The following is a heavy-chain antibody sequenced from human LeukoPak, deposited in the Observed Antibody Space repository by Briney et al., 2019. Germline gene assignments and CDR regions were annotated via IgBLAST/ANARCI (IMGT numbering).Heavy chain of an antibody. CDR1: GFTFSDYI. CDR3: ARRGGSSSRRSPIDY. J-gene: IGHJ4*02. CDR2: IKQDGSQR. V-gene: IGHV3-7*01. D-gene: IGHD6-6*01. Sequence: TGGSLRLSCAASGFTFSDYILDWVRQAPGKGPEWVANIKQDGSQRYYVDSVRGRFTISRDNAKNSLFLQMNGLRAEDTAVYYCARRGGSSSRRSPIDYWGQGTLVTVSS.